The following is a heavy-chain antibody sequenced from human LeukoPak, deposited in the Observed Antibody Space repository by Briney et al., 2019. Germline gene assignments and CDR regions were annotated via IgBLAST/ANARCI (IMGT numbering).Heavy chain of an antibody. D-gene: IGHD2-2*01. Sequence: ASVKVSCKASGYTFTSYGISWVRQAPGQGLEWMGWISAYNGNTNYAQKLQGRVTMTTDTSTSTAYMELRSLRSDDTAVYYCATLGRLPAAHNYYYYGMDVWGQGTTVTVSS. CDR3: ATLGRLPAAHNYYYYGMDV. J-gene: IGHJ6*02. V-gene: IGHV1-18*01. CDR1: GYTFTSYG. CDR2: ISAYNGNT.